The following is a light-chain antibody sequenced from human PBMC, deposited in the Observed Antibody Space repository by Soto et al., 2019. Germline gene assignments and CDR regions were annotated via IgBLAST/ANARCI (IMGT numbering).Light chain of an antibody. V-gene: IGKV3-20*01. J-gene: IGKJ5*01. CDR1: QSVSSSY. CDR2: GAS. Sequence: EIVLTQSPGTLSLSPGERATLSCRASQSVSSSYLAWYQQQPGQAPRLLIYGASSRATGIPDRFSGSGSGTDFTLTISRLEPEDCAVYYCQQYGSSPFTFGQGTRVEIK. CDR3: QQYGSSPFT.